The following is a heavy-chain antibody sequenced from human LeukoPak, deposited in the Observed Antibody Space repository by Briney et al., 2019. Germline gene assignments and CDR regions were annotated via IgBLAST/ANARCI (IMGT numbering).Heavy chain of an antibody. J-gene: IGHJ4*02. D-gene: IGHD6-13*01. Sequence: SETLSLTCTVYGGSISSSSYYWGWIRQPPGKGLEWIGSIYYSGSTYYNPSLKSRVTISVDPSKNQFSLKLSSVTAADTAVYYCASSSSWYLFDYWGQGTLVTVSS. CDR1: GGSISSSSYY. CDR2: IYYSGST. V-gene: IGHV4-39*01. CDR3: ASSSSWYLFDY.